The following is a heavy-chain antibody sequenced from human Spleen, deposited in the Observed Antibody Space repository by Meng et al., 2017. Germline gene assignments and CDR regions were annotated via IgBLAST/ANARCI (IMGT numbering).Heavy chain of an antibody. CDR2: VSWNGSRT. Sequence: GESLKISCAASGFTFSNAWMNWVRQAPGKGLEWVSGVSWNGSRTHYADSVKGRFIISRDNSRNFLYQQMNSLRPEDMAVYYCARGYYYDSIPSPLDYWGQGTLVTVSS. CDR1: GFTFSNAW. D-gene: IGHD3-22*01. CDR3: ARGYYYDSIPSPLDY. J-gene: IGHJ4*02. V-gene: IGHV3-19*01.